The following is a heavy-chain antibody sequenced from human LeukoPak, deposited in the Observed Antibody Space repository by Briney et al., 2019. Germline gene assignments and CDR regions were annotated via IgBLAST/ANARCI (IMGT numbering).Heavy chain of an antibody. J-gene: IGHJ4*02. V-gene: IGHV1-46*01. Sequence: ASVKVSCKASGYTFTNYYIHWVRQAPGQGLEWMGIINPTGGSASYTQKFQGRVTMTRDTSTSTVYMELRSLKSEDTAVYFCARGYSGSEPYFDFWGQGSLVTVSS. CDR3: ARGYSGSEPYFDF. CDR2: INPTGGSA. D-gene: IGHD1-26*01. CDR1: GYTFTNYY.